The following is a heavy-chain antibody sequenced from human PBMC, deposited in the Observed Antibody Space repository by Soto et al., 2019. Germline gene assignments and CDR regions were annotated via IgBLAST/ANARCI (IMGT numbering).Heavy chain of an antibody. V-gene: IGHV3-48*02. CDR1: GFTFSSYS. CDR3: ARDLPLARWVGGMDV. Sequence: VSLRLSCAASGFTFSSYSMNWVRQAPGKGLEWISYISSSAGAIYYADFLEGRFTISRDDAKNSLYLQMNGLRDEDTAVYYCARDLPLARWVGGMDVWGQGTTVTVSS. J-gene: IGHJ6*02. CDR2: ISSSAGAI. D-gene: IGHD1-26*01.